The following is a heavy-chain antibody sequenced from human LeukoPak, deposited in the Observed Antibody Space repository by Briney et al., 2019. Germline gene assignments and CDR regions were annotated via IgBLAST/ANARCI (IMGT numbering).Heavy chain of an antibody. J-gene: IGHJ4*02. CDR3: ARVEYSYGYHFDY. D-gene: IGHD5-18*01. CDR2: INPNSGGT. Sequence: ASVKVSCKASGYTFTGYYMHWVRQAPGQGLEWMGWINPNSGGTNYAQKFQGRVTMTRDTSISTAYMELRSLRSDDTAVYYCARVEYSYGYHFDYWGQGTLVTVSS. CDR1: GYTFTGYY. V-gene: IGHV1-2*02.